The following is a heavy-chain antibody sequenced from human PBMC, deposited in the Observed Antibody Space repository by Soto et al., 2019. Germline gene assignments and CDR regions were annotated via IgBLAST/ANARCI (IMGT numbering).Heavy chain of an antibody. CDR2: INHSGST. J-gene: IGHJ5*02. CDR1: GVSFSGYY. D-gene: IGHD6-19*01. V-gene: IGHV4-34*01. Sequence: QVQLQQWGAGLLKPSETLSLTCAVYGVSFSGYYWSWIRQPPGKGLEWIGEINHSGSTNYNPSLTSGVTISVDTSKRRFSLKLSSVTAADTAVYYWARVGNNSCGHNWFDPWGQGTLVTVSS. CDR3: ARVGNNSCGHNWFDP.